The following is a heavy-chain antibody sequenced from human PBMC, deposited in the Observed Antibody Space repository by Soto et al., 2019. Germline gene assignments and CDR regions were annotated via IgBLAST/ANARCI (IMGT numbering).Heavy chain of an antibody. CDR2: ISYAGSNK. J-gene: IGHJ5*02. CDR3: AKDNCISTSCYRLYNWFDP. Sequence: GGSLRLSCAASGFTFSSYGMHWVRQAPGKGLEWVAVISYAGSNKYYADSVKGRFTISRDNSKNTLYLQMNSLGAEDTAVYYCAKDNCISTSCYRLYNWFDPWGQGTLVTVSS. D-gene: IGHD2-2*01. V-gene: IGHV3-30*18. CDR1: GFTFSSYG.